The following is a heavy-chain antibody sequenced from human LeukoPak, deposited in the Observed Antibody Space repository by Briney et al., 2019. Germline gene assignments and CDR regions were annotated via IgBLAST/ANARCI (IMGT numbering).Heavy chain of an antibody. CDR3: ARVAVAGFGSDY. Sequence: GGSLRLSCAASGFTFSRYEMNWVRQAPGKGLEWLSYISSSGSTMYYADSVKGRITISRDNAKNSLYLQMNSLRAEDTAVYYCARVAVAGFGSDYWGQGTLVTVSS. CDR2: ISSSGSTM. V-gene: IGHV3-48*03. D-gene: IGHD6-19*01. J-gene: IGHJ4*02. CDR1: GFTFSRYE.